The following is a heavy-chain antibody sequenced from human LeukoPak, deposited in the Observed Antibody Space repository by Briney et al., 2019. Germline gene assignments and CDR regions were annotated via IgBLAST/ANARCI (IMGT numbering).Heavy chain of an antibody. D-gene: IGHD2-2*01. Sequence: GGSLRLSCTASGFTFGVYAMSWFRQAPGKGLEWAGFIRSKAYGGTIEYAASVKGRFTISRDDSRSVAYLQVNSLKTEDTAIYYCSRASYCSRASCPMWAGYWGQGTLVTVSS. CDR3: SRASYCSRASCPMWAGY. J-gene: IGHJ4*02. CDR1: GFTFGVYA. CDR2: IRSKAYGGTI. V-gene: IGHV3-49*03.